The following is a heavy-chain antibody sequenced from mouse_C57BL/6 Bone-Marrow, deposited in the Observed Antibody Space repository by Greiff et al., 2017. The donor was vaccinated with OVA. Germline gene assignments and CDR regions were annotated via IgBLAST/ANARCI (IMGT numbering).Heavy chain of an antibody. CDR1: GYTFTSYW. J-gene: IGHJ3*01. Sequence: QVQLQQPGAELVRPGSSVKLSCKASGYTFTSYWMDWVKLRPGQGLEWIGNIYPSDSETHYNQKFKDKATLTVDKSSSTAYMQLSSLTSEDSAVYYCARGGNYVGFFAYWGQGTLVTVSA. V-gene: IGHV1-61*01. CDR2: IYPSDSET. D-gene: IGHD2-1*01. CDR3: ARGGNYVGFFAY.